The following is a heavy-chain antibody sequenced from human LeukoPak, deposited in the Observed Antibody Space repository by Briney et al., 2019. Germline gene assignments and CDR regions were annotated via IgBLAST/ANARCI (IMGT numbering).Heavy chain of an antibody. CDR2: IYYSGST. Sequence: SETLSLTCTVSGGSISSYYWSWLRQPAGKGLEWIGYIYYSGSTNYNPSLKSRVTISVDTSKNQFSLKLSSVTAADTAVYYCARFSTMVRGAPYWYFDLWGRGTLVTVSS. D-gene: IGHD3-10*01. J-gene: IGHJ2*01. CDR1: GGSISSYY. V-gene: IGHV4-59*01. CDR3: ARFSTMVRGAPYWYFDL.